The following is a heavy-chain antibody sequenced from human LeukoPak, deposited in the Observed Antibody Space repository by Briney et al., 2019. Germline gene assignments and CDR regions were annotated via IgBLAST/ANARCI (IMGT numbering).Heavy chain of an antibody. CDR3: ARDSETVRGVIIFDY. CDR2: ISAYNGNT. CDR1: GYTFTSYG. D-gene: IGHD3-10*01. J-gene: IGHJ4*02. Sequence: ASVKVSCKASGYTFTSYGISWVRQGPGQGLEWMGWISAYNGNTNYAQKLQGRVTMTTDTSTSTAYMELRSLRSDDTAVYYCARDSETVRGVIIFDYWGQGTLVTVSS. V-gene: IGHV1-18*04.